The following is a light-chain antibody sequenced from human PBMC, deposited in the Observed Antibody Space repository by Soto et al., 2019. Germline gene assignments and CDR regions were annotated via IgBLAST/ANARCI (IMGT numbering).Light chain of an antibody. CDR3: CSYAGSYASDYV. Sequence: QSALTQPPSVSGSPGQSVTISCTGTSSDVGAYDYVSWYQQHPGKAPKLMIYDVSKRPSGVPDRFSGPKSGNTASLTISGLQAEDEADYYCCSYAGSYASDYVFGAGTKVTVL. CDR1: SSDVGAYDY. J-gene: IGLJ1*01. V-gene: IGLV2-11*01. CDR2: DVS.